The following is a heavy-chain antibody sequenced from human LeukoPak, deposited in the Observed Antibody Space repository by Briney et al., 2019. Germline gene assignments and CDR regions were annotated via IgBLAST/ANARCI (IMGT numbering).Heavy chain of an antibody. Sequence: PGGSLRLSCAASGFTFSSYWMSWVRQAPGKGLEWVANIKQDGSEKYYVDSVKGRFTISRDNAKNSLYLQMNSLRAEDTAVYYCARDVLRYFVLYPVYFDYWGQGTLVTVSS. J-gene: IGHJ4*02. CDR3: ARDVLRYFVLYPVYFDY. D-gene: IGHD3-9*01. CDR1: GFTFSSYW. CDR2: IKQDGSEK. V-gene: IGHV3-7*01.